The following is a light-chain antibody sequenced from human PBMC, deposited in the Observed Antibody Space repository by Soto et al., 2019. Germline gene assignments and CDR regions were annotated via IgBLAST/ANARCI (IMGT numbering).Light chain of an antibody. V-gene: IGLV2-14*01. CDR1: SRDVGGYNY. Sequence: SALTRPSSVSGSPGQSITISCTVTSRDVGGYNYVSWYQQHPGKAPKLMIYEVSNRPSGVSNRFSGSKSGNTASLNISGLQAEDEADYYCNSYTSSSTTVFGTGTKVTVL. CDR2: EVS. J-gene: IGLJ1*01. CDR3: NSYTSSSTTV.